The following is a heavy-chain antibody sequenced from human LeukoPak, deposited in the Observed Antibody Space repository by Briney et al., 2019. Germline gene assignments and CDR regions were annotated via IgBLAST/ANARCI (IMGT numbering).Heavy chain of an antibody. CDR3: ARRRLYYYYYYMDV. CDR2: MNPNSGNT. V-gene: IGHV1-8*03. J-gene: IGHJ6*03. Sequence: GASVKVSCKASGYTFTSYDINWVRQATGQGLEWMGWMNPNSGNTGYAQKFQGRVTITGNTSISTAYMELSSLRSEDTAVYYCARRRLYYYYYYMDVWGKGTTVTVSS. CDR1: GYTFTSYD.